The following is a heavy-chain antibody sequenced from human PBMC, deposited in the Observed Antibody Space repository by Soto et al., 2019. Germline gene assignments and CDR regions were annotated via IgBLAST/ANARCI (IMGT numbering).Heavy chain of an antibody. J-gene: IGHJ4*02. V-gene: IGHV1-18*01. D-gene: IGHD6-13*01. Sequence: QVQLIQSGAEAKKPGASVKVSCKASGHTFTSYAIAGFSWVRQAPGQGLEWMGWISAYNGNTNYAQRLQGRFTTTTDTSTSTTYMELRSLTSDDTAVYYCAGGAAYGDYWGQGTLVTVSS. CDR3: AGGAAYGDY. CDR2: ISAYNGNT. CDR1: GHTFTSYAIAG.